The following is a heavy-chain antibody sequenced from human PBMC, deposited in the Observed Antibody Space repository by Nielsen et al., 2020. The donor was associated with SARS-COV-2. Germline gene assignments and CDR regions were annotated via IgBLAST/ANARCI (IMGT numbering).Heavy chain of an antibody. CDR2: ISYDGSNK. CDR3: AKDPSPLRYFDWLPDPSFDY. V-gene: IGHV3-30*18. J-gene: IGHJ4*02. Sequence: WIRQPPGKGLEWVAVISYDGSNKYYADSVKGRFTISRDNSKNTLYLQMNSLRAEDTAVYYCAKDPSPLRYFDWLPDPSFDYWGQGTLVTVSS. D-gene: IGHD3-9*01.